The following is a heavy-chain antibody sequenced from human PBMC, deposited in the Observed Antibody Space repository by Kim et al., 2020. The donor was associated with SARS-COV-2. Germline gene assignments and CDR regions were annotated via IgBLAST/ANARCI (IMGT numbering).Heavy chain of an antibody. CDR3: ASPGGYSYGYGVGTDY. CDR2: IIPILGIA. D-gene: IGHD5-18*01. V-gene: IGHV1-69*04. Sequence: SVKVSCKASGGTFSSYAISWVRQAPGQGLEWMGRIIPILGIANYAQKFQGRVTITADKSTSTAYMELSSLRSEDTAVYYCASPGGYSYGYGVGTDYWGQGTLVTVSS. CDR1: GGTFSSYA. J-gene: IGHJ4*02.